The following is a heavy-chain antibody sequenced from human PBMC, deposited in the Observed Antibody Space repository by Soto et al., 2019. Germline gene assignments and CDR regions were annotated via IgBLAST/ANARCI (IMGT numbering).Heavy chain of an antibody. CDR2: ISYDGSNK. J-gene: IGHJ4*02. D-gene: IGHD2-8*01. Sequence: QVQLVESGGGVVQPGRSLRLSCAASGFTFSSYAMHWVRQAPGKGLEWVAVISYDGSNKYYADSVKGRFTISRDNSKNTLYLQMNSLRAEGTAVYYCARGEMYGLDYWGQGTLVTVSS. CDR1: GFTFSSYA. CDR3: ARGEMYGLDY. V-gene: IGHV3-30-3*01.